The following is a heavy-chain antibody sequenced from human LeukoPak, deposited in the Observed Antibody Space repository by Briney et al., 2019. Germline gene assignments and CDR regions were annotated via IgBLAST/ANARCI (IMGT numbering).Heavy chain of an antibody. Sequence: GGSLRLSCAASGFTFSSYAMHWVRQAPGKGLKWVAVISYDGSNKYYADSVKGRFTISRDNSKNTLYLQMNSLRAEDTAVYYCARDLFVPTTGDYWGQGTLVTVSS. D-gene: IGHD4-17*01. J-gene: IGHJ4*02. CDR3: ARDLFVPTTGDY. CDR2: ISYDGSNK. V-gene: IGHV3-30-3*01. CDR1: GFTFSSYA.